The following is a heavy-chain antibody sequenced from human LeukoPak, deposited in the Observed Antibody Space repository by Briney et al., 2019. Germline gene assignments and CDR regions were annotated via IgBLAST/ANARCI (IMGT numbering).Heavy chain of an antibody. CDR2: ISPYNGNT. CDR3: ATEGGWQPTDYGDHVY. V-gene: IGHV1-18*01. D-gene: IGHD4-17*01. CDR1: GYTFTNYG. J-gene: IGHJ4*02. Sequence: ASVKVSCKASGYTFTNYGITWVRQAPGQGLEWMGCISPYNGNTNYAQKFQGRVTMTTDTSTRTAYMELRNLRSDDTALYYCATEGGWQPTDYGDHVYWGQGTLVTVSS.